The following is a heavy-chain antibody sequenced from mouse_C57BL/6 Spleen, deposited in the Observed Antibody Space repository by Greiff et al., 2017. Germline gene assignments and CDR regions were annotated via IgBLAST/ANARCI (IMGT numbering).Heavy chain of an antibody. V-gene: IGHV14-2*01. CDR2: IDPNDGAT. CDR1: GFNIKDYY. D-gene: IGHD1-1*01. Sequence: EVQLQQSGAELVKPGASVKLSCTASGFNIKDYYMHWVKQRTEKGLEWIGGIDPNDGATRYAPKFQGKATITADQSSNTAYLQLSSLTSEDTAVXYCSRDYGSSSDYWGQGTTLTVSA. J-gene: IGHJ2*01. CDR3: SRDYGSSSDY.